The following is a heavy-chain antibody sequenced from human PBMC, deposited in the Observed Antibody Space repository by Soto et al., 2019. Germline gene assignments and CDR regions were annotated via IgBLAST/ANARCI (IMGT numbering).Heavy chain of an antibody. V-gene: IGHV3-48*01. CDR3: ARANYYGSPGDFDY. CDR2: ISSSSSTI. J-gene: IGHJ4*02. CDR1: GFTFSSYS. D-gene: IGHD3-10*01. Sequence: GGSLRLSCTSSGFTFSSYSMNWVRQAPGKGLEWVSYISSSSSTIYYADSVKGRFTISRDNAKNSLYLQMNSLRAEDTAVYYCARANYYGSPGDFDYWGQGTLVTVSS.